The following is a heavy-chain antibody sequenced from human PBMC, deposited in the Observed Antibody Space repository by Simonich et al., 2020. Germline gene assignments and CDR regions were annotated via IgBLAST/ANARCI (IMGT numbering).Heavy chain of an antibody. CDR2: SCSSSIYI. J-gene: IGHJ4*02. Sequence: EVQLVESGGGLVKPGGSLRLSCAASGFTFSSYSMNVVRQAPEKGMEWVSSSCSSSIYIYYANSVRGRFTISRDNAKNSLYLQMNSLRAEDTAVYYCARKRFLEWFFDYWGQGTLVTVSS. D-gene: IGHD3-3*01. V-gene: IGHV3-21*01. CDR1: GFTFSSYS. CDR3: ARKRFLEWFFDY.